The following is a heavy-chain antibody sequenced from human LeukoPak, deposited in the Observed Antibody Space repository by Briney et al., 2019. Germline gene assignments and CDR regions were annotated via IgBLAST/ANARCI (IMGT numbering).Heavy chain of an antibody. J-gene: IGHJ6*02. CDR3: ARSWFGELLYGYYYGMDV. Sequence: ASVKVSCKASGYTFTSYAMHWVRQAPGQRLEWMGWINAGNGNTKYSQKFQGRVTITRDTSASTAYMELSSLRSEDTAVYYCARSWFGELLYGYYYGMDVWGQGTTVTVSS. CDR2: INAGNGNT. CDR1: GYTFTSYA. V-gene: IGHV1-3*01. D-gene: IGHD3-10*01.